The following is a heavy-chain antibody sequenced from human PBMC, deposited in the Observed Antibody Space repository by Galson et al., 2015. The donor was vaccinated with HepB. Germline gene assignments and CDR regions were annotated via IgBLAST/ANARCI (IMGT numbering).Heavy chain of an antibody. CDR1: GFTLSSYA. J-gene: IGHJ6*02. Sequence: SLRLSCAASGFTLSSYAMSWVRQAPGKGLEWVSAISGSGGSTYYADSVKGRFTISRDNSKNTLYLQMNSLRAEDTAVYYCAKSGEGRYDFWSGYYNPYYYYGMDVWGQGATVTVSS. V-gene: IGHV3-23*01. CDR2: ISGSGGST. CDR3: AKSGEGRYDFWSGYYNPYYYYGMDV. D-gene: IGHD3-3*01.